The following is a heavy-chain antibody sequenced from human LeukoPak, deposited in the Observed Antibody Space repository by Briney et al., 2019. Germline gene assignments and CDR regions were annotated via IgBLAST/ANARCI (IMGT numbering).Heavy chain of an antibody. CDR2: VYSGGGT. Sequence: GGSLRLSCAASGFNITRNYMNWVRQAPGKGLEWVSVVYSGGGTYYADSVKGRFTISRDNPKSTLNLQMNSLRAEDTAVYYCTRGAAMRDWGQGTLVTVSS. CDR1: GFNITRNY. J-gene: IGHJ4*02. CDR3: TRGAAMRD. V-gene: IGHV3-66*01.